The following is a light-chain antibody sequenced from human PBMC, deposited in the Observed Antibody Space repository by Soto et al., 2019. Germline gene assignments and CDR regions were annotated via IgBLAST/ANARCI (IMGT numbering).Light chain of an antibody. Sequence: AIQMTQSPPSLSSSVGDIFIISCRASQDIRVDVGWLQQRPGHAPSLLIYAASTLHTGVPSTFTGSGSGTDFTLTINDLQPEDVATYFCLQDYDFPYTFGQGTKVDIK. CDR1: QDIRVD. CDR3: LQDYDFPYT. V-gene: IGKV1-6*01. CDR2: AAS. J-gene: IGKJ2*01.